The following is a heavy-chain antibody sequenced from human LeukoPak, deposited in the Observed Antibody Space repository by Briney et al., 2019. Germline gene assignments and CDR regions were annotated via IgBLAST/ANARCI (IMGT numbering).Heavy chain of an antibody. V-gene: IGHV3-13*01. D-gene: IGHD6-6*01. CDR1: GFTFSSYD. CDR3: ARRSSSSPYYYGMDV. J-gene: IGHJ6*02. Sequence: GGSLRLSCAASGFTFSSYDMHWVRQATGKGLEWVSAIGTVGDTYYPDSVKGRFSISRENARNSLYLQMNSLRAGDTAVYYCARRSSSSPYYYGMDVWGQGTTVTVSS. CDR2: IGTVGDT.